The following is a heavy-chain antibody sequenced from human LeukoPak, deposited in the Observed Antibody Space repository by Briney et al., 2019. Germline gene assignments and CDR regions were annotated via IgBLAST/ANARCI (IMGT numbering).Heavy chain of an antibody. J-gene: IGHJ4*02. CDR2: INSDGSST. D-gene: IGHD3-10*01. Sequence: PGGSLRLSCAASGFTFSTYGMHWVRQVPGKGLEWVSRINSDGSSTSYADSVKDRFTISRDNAKNTLYLQMNSLRAEDTAVYYCASTIGSAPDYYGSGGFAVLDYWGQGTLVTVSS. V-gene: IGHV3-74*01. CDR1: GFTFSTYG. CDR3: ASTIGSAPDYYGSGGFAVLDY.